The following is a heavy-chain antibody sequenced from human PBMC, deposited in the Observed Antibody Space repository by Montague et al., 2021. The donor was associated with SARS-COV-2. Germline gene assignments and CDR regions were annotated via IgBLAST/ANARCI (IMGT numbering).Heavy chain of an antibody. CDR3: ARGRKRITLVRGVIIDWFDP. J-gene: IGHJ5*02. D-gene: IGHD3-10*01. CDR2: INHSGNT. Sequence: SETLSLTCAVYGGSFSGYYWSWIRQTPGKGLEWIGEINHSGNTNYNPSLKSRVTISVDTSKNQFSLKLSSVTTADTAVYYCARGRKRITLVRGVIIDWFDPWGQGTLVTVSS. CDR1: GGSFSGYY. V-gene: IGHV4-34*01.